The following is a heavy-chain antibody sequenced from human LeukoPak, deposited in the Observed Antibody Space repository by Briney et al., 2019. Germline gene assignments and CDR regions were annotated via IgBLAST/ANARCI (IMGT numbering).Heavy chain of an antibody. D-gene: IGHD3-22*01. J-gene: IGHJ4*02. V-gene: IGHV1-2*02. CDR3: ARPYYYDSSGQYYFDY. CDR2: INPNSGGT. CDR1: GYTFTSYG. Sequence: PLASVKVSCKASGYTFTSYGISWVRQAPGQGLEWMGWINPNSGGTNYAQKFQGRVTMTRDTSISTAYMELSRLRSDDTAVYYCARPYYYDSSGQYYFDYWGQGTLVTVSS.